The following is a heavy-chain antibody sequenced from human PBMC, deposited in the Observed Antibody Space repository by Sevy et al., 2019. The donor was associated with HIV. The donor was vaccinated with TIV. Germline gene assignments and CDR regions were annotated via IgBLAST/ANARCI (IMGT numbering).Heavy chain of an antibody. J-gene: IGHJ4*02. CDR1: GFTFSNYG. CDR2: IWNDGSNQ. CDR3: ARGGDFNDRSAKRDFDY. D-gene: IGHD3-22*01. Sequence: GGSLRLSCAASGFTFSNYGMHWVRQAPGKGLEGVAVIWNDGSNQYYAYSVKGRFTISSDNSKNTLYLQMNSLRVEDTAVYFCARGGDFNDRSAKRDFDYWGQGTLVTVSS. V-gene: IGHV3-33*01.